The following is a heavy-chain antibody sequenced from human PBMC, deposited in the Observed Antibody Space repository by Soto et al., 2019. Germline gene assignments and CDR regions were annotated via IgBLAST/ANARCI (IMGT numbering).Heavy chain of an antibody. D-gene: IGHD2-15*01. CDR2: LIPIFGTA. CDR1: GGTFSSYA. J-gene: IGHJ4*02. CDR3: ARGRGSYQYYFDY. Sequence: PSLKVSCNASGGTFSSYAISWVLQAPGQGLEWMGGLIPIFGTANYAQKFQGRVTITADESTSTAYMELSSLRSEDTAVYYCARGRGSYQYYFDYWGQGTLVTVSS. V-gene: IGHV1-69*13.